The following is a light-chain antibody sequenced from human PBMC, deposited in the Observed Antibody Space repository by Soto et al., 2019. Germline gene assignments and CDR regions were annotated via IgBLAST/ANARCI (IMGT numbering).Light chain of an antibody. V-gene: IGKV3-20*01. J-gene: IGKJ1*01. CDR2: GAS. CDR3: QQYGSPSWT. CDR1: QSVSSSY. Sequence: EIVLIQSPGTLSLSPGERATLSCRASQSVSSSYLAWYQQKPGQAPRLLIYGASSRATGIPDRFSGSGSGTDFTLTISRLEPEDFAVYYCQQYGSPSWTFGQGTKVDIK.